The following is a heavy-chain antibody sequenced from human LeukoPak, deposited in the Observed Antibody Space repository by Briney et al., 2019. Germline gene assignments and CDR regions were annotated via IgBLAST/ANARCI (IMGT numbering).Heavy chain of an antibody. D-gene: IGHD6-19*01. CDR2: IYYSGST. V-gene: IGHV4-59*01. Sequence: PSETLSLTCTVSGGSISSYYWSWIRQPPGKELEWIGYIYYSGSTNYSPSLKSRVTISVDTSKNQFSLKLTSVTAADTAVYYCARFVGRSSSGYYLYWGQGTLVTVSS. CDR1: GGSISSYY. CDR3: ARFVGRSSSGYYLY. J-gene: IGHJ4*02.